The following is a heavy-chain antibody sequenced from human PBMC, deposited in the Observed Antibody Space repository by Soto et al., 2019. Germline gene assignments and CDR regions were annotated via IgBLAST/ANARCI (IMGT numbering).Heavy chain of an antibody. D-gene: IGHD6-19*01. V-gene: IGHV1-18*01. Sequence: GASVKVSCKASGYTFTSYGISWVRQAPGQGLEWMGWISAYNGNTNYAQKLQGRVTMTTDTSTSTAYMELRSLRSDDTAVYYCARGRSSGWSNSDDAFDIWGQGTMVIVSS. J-gene: IGHJ3*02. CDR3: ARGRSSGWSNSDDAFDI. CDR1: GYTFTSYG. CDR2: ISAYNGNT.